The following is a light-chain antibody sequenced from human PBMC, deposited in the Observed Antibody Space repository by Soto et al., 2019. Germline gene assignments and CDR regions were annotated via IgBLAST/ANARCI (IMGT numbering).Light chain of an antibody. CDR1: STDVGGYNF. CDR3: TSYTSRSTLV. J-gene: IGLJ1*01. Sequence: QSALTQPASVSGSPGQSITISCTGTSTDVGGYNFVSWYQQHPGKAPKIMIYEVSHRPSGVANRFSGSKSGNTASLTISGLQADDEADYYCTSYTSRSTLVFGTGTKLTVL. CDR2: EVS. V-gene: IGLV2-14*01.